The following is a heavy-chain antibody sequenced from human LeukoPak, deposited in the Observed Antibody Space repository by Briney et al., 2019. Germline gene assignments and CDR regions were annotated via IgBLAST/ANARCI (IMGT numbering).Heavy chain of an antibody. CDR3: ARDHSVTDY. D-gene: IGHD4-17*01. J-gene: IGHJ4*02. CDR1: GFTFSSYS. Sequence: VGSLRLSCVGSGFTFSSYSMNWVRQAPGKVLEWVSYITSTSTTIYYADSVKGRFTISRDNAKNSLYLQMDSLRAEDTAVYYCARDHSVTDYWGQGTRVTVSS. V-gene: IGHV3-48*01. CDR2: ITSTSTTI.